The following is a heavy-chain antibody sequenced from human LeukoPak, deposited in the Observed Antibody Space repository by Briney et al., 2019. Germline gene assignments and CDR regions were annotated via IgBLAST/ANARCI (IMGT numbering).Heavy chain of an antibody. J-gene: IGHJ6*02. D-gene: IGHD1-20*01. CDR3: ARDRTHITGMTKYRVLYYYYGKDV. V-gene: IGHV3-30*04. CDR1: GFTFSSYA. Sequence: GRSLRLSCAASGFTFSSYAMHWVRQAPGKGLEWVPVILYVVGNKYYADSVKGRLTISRDTSTNTLYLQISSLRAEDTAYYYCARDRTHITGMTKYRVLYYYYGKDVWGQGTTVTVSS. CDR2: ILYVVGNK.